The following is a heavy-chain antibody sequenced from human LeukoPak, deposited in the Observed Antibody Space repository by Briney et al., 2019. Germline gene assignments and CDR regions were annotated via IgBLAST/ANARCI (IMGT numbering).Heavy chain of an antibody. J-gene: IGHJ4*02. CDR1: GDSITSYY. CDR3: AKWHERLLAFDS. D-gene: IGHD1-1*01. V-gene: IGHV4-59*01. CDR2: IHHTGKN. Sequence: WETLSLTCTVSGDSITSYYWNWVRQSPEKGLEWIGYIHHTGKNYYNPSLKSRITMSVDTSKSQFFLKLSSVTAADTAVYYCAKWHERLLAFDSWGQGTLVTVSS.